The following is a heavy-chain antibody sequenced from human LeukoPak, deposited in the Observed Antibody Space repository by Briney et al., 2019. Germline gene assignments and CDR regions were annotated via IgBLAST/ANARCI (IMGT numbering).Heavy chain of an antibody. V-gene: IGHV3-48*01. CDR1: GFTFSSYS. D-gene: IGHD3-10*01. Sequence: GGSLRLSCAASGFTFSSYSMNWVRQAPGKGLEWVSYISSSSSTIYYANSVKGRFTISRDNAKNSLYLQMNSLRAGDTALYYCARRRGGLGSYSDAFDIWGQGTMVTVSS. CDR2: ISSSSSTI. J-gene: IGHJ3*02. CDR3: ARRRGGLGSYSDAFDI.